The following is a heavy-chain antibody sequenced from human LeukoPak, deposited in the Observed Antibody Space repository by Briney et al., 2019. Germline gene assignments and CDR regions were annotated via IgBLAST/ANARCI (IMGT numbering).Heavy chain of an antibody. CDR1: GYTFTGYY. J-gene: IGHJ4*02. V-gene: IGHV1-2*02. CDR3: ARDDFWSGYALDY. Sequence: ASVKVSCKASGYTFTGYYMHWVRQAPGQGLEWMGWINPNSGGTNYAQKFQGRVTMTRDTSISTADMELSRLRSDDTAVYYCARDDFWSGYALDYWGQGTLVTVSS. D-gene: IGHD3-3*01. CDR2: INPNSGGT.